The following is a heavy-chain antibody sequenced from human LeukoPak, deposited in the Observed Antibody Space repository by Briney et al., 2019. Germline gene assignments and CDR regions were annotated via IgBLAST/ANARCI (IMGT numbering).Heavy chain of an antibody. CDR3: AREVSGSYYGDNWFDP. Sequence: EASVKVSCKASGYTFTSYGISWVRQAPGQGLEWMGWISAYNGNTNYAQKLQGRVTMTTDTSTSTAYMELRSLRSDDTAVCYCAREVSGSYYGDNWFDPWGQGTLVTVSS. CDR2: ISAYNGNT. D-gene: IGHD1-26*01. CDR1: GYTFTSYG. J-gene: IGHJ5*02. V-gene: IGHV1-18*01.